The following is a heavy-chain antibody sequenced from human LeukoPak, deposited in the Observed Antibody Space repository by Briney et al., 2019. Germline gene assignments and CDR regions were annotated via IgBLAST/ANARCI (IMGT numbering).Heavy chain of an antibody. V-gene: IGHV4-34*01. CDR1: GGSFSGYY. Sequence: SETLSLTCAVYGGSFSGYYWSWIRQPPGKGLEWIGEINHSGSTNYNPSLKSRVTISVDTSKNQFSLKLSSVTAADTAVYYCARVSAGYSSGWYPIRKLNNWFDPWGQGTLVTVSS. CDR3: ARVSAGYSSGWYPIRKLNNWFDP. D-gene: IGHD6-19*01. J-gene: IGHJ5*02. CDR2: INHSGST.